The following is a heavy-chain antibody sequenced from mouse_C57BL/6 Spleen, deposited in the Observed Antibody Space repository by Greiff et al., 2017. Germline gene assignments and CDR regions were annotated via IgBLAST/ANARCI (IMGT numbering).Heavy chain of an antibody. Sequence: EVMLVESGGGLVQPKGSLKLSCAASGFTFNTYAMHWVRQAPGKGLEWVARIRSKSSNYAAYSDDSVKDRFTISRDESQSMLYLQMNNLKTEDTAMYYCVRDVLPYAMDYWGQGTSVTVSS. CDR3: VRDVLPYAMDY. V-gene: IGHV10-3*01. J-gene: IGHJ4*01. D-gene: IGHD1-1*01. CDR2: IRSKSSNYAA. CDR1: GFTFNTYA.